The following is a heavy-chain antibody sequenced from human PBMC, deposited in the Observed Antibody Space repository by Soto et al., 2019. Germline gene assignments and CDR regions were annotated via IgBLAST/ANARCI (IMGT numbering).Heavy chain of an antibody. Sequence: ASVKVSCKASGGTFSSYAISWVRQAPGQGLEWMGGIIPIFGTANYAQKFQGRVTITADESTSTAYMELSSLRSEDTAVYYCARERGIAVAGNYYYYYGMDVWGQGTTVTVSS. CDR2: IIPIFGTA. J-gene: IGHJ6*02. CDR1: GGTFSSYA. V-gene: IGHV1-69*13. CDR3: ARERGIAVAGNYYYYYGMDV. D-gene: IGHD6-19*01.